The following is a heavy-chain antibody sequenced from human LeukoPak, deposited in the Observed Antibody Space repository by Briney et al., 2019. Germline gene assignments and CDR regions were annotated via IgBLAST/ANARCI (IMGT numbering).Heavy chain of an antibody. V-gene: IGHV4-59*08. CDR3: ARTIVGARGLAFDI. CDR2: IYYSGST. J-gene: IGHJ3*02. CDR1: GGSISSYY. D-gene: IGHD1-26*01. Sequence: SETLSLTCTVSGGSISSYYWSWIRQPPGKGLEWIGYIYYSGSTNYNPSLKSRVTISVDTSKNRFSLKLSSVTAADTAVYYCARTIVGARGLAFDIWGQGTMVTVSS.